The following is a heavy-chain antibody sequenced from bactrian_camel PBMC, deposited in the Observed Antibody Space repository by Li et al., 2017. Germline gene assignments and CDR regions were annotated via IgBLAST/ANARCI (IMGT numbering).Heavy chain of an antibody. D-gene: IGHD6*01. CDR1: KSTTCSFA. Sequence: HVQLVESGGGSVQAGGSLTLSCAASKSTTCSFAMSWYRQPPGRERELVSSINFDARTRYADSAKGRFTISQDNAKNTVYLQSNSLKPEDTAVYYCVLSSNDWAFDSWGQGTQVTVS. CDR2: INFDART. V-gene: IGHV3S53*01. J-gene: IGHJ4*01. CDR3: VLSSNDWAFDS.